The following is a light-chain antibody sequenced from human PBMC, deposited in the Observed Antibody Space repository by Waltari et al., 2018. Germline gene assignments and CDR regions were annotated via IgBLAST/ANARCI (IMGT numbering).Light chain of an antibody. Sequence: QSPLTQPASVSGSPGQPITISCTGTSSDVGTYNLVSWYQQHPGKAPKLMIYEDYKRPSGVSNRFSGSKSGNTASLTISGLQAEDEADYYCCSYVSGDTWVFGGGTELAVL. CDR1: SSDVGTYNL. V-gene: IGLV2-23*01. J-gene: IGLJ3*02. CDR3: CSYVSGDTWV. CDR2: EDY.